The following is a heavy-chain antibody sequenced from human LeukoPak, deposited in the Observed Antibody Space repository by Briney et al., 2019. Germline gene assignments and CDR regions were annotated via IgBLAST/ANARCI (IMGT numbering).Heavy chain of an antibody. Sequence: GSSVKVSCKASGGTFSSYAISWVRQAPGQGLEWMGRIIAILGIANYAQKFQGRVTITADKSTSTAYMELSSLRSEDTAVYYCARVWVDYGSGSYYRRDYYYGMDVWGQGTTVTVSS. CDR2: IIAILGIA. V-gene: IGHV1-69*04. J-gene: IGHJ6*02. D-gene: IGHD3-10*01. CDR3: ARVWVDYGSGSYYRRDYYYGMDV. CDR1: GGTFSSYA.